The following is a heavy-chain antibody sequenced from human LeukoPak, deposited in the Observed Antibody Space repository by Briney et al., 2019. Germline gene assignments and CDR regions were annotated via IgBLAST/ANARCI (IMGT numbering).Heavy chain of an antibody. CDR2: IYTSGST. V-gene: IGHV4-61*02. D-gene: IGHD3-22*01. CDR3: ARERDYYDSSGYVG. CDR1: GGSISSGSYY. J-gene: IGHJ4*02. Sequence: SETLSLTCTVSGGSISSGSYYWSWIRQPAGKGLEGIGRIYTSGSTNDNPSLKSRVPISVDTSKNQFSLKLSSLAAADPAVYYCARERDYYDSSGYVGWGQGTLVTVSS.